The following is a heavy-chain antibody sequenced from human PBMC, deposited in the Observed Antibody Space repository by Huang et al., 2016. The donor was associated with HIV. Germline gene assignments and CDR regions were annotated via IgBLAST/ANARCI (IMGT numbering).Heavy chain of an antibody. D-gene: IGHD6-13*01. CDR2: INAGKGNT. Sequence: QVQLVQSGAEVKKPGASVKVSCKASAYTFTSYAMHWVRQAPGQRLEWMGCINAGKGNTKYSQKFQGRVTITRDTSASTAYIELSSLRSEDTAVYYCARAAGAFYYYYYYMDVWGKGTTVTVSS. CDR3: ARAAGAFYYYYYYMDV. V-gene: IGHV1-3*01. CDR1: AYTFTSYA. J-gene: IGHJ6*03.